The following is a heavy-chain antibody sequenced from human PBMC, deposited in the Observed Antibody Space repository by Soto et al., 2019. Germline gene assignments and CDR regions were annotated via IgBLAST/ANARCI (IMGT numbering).Heavy chain of an antibody. D-gene: IGHD6-6*01. Sequence: TLSLNCIVSGGSSSSGGYYWSWIRQHPGEGLEWIGYIYYSGSTYYNPSLKSRVTISVDTSKNQFSLKLSSVTAADTAVYYCARESSSGNWFDPWGQGTLVTVSS. V-gene: IGHV4-31*03. CDR3: ARESSSGNWFDP. CDR1: GGSSSSGGYY. CDR2: IYYSGST. J-gene: IGHJ5*02.